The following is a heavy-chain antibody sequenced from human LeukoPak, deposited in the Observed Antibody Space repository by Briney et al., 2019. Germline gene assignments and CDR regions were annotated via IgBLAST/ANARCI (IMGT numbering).Heavy chain of an antibody. CDR3: ATDFGASLGRENYYFYGMDV. Sequence: GGSLRLSCEASGFTFSYYAMHWVRQAPGKGLEWVAGKSYDGSKINYADSVKGGFAISRDSTKKTPYIQMNTLRAEETAVYYCATDFGASLGRENYYFYGMDVWGQGTTVTVSS. CDR2: KSYDGSKI. J-gene: IGHJ6*02. CDR1: GFTFSYYA. D-gene: IGHD5-24*01. V-gene: IGHV3-30*09.